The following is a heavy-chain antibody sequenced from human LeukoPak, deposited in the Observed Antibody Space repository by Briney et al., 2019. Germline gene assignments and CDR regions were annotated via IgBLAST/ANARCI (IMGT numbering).Heavy chain of an antibody. Sequence: PSETLSLTCTVSGGSIGTYYWSWIRQPPGKGLEWIGYVYHSGTTDYNPSLKNRVSISVDTSKNQFSLNLRSVTAADTAVYYCAKGVIIGSNWFDPSGQGILVTVSS. CDR2: VYHSGTT. J-gene: IGHJ5*02. CDR1: GGSIGTYY. V-gene: IGHV4-59*01. CDR3: AKGVIIGSNWFDP. D-gene: IGHD2/OR15-2a*01.